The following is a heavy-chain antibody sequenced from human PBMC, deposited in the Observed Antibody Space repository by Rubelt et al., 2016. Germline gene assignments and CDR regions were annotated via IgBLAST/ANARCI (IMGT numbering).Heavy chain of an antibody. V-gene: IGHV4-34*01. CDR3: AKDGASSR. J-gene: IGHJ3*01. CDR2: INHSGST. Sequence: QVQLQQWGAGLLKPSETLSLTCAVYGGSFSGYYWSWIRQPPGKGLEWIGEINHSGSTNSNPSLKSRVTMSVDTSKSQFSLKRSSVTAADTAVYYCAKDGASSRWGQGTMVTVSS. D-gene: IGHD3-16*01. CDR1: GGSFSGYY.